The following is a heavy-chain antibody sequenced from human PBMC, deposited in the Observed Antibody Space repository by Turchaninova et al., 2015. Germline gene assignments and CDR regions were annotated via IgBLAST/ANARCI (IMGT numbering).Heavy chain of an antibody. CDR3: ARGGSFSDY. CDR2: INQDEREK. Sequence: EVQLVDSGGGLVQPGGSLRLSCAASGFTFSDFWMTWVSQAPGKGLEWVATINQDEREKHYADSGQGRFTIARDNAKNSVHLQMSSLRAEDTAVYYCARGGSFSDYWGQGTLGTVSS. D-gene: IGHD2-15*01. CDR1: GFTFSDFW. V-gene: IGHV3-7*02. J-gene: IGHJ4*02.